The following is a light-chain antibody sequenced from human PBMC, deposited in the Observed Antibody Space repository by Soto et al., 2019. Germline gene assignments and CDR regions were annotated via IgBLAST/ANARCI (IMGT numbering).Light chain of an antibody. Sequence: DITLTQSPSSLSASVGDRVSITCQASQDVINYLNWYQQKPGKAPKLLISDASNLETGVPSRFTGSGSGTHFTLTIDYLQPEDFATYYCQKYEDLPLTFGGGTHVE. J-gene: IGKJ4*01. CDR2: DAS. CDR1: QDVINY. V-gene: IGKV1-33*01. CDR3: QKYEDLPLT.